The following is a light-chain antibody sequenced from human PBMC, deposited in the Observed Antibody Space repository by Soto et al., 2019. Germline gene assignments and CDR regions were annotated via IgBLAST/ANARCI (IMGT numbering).Light chain of an antibody. CDR2: VEP. Sequence: DLQMTQSPSSLSASVGDRVTITCRASQSISDFFNWYQQKPGKAPKLLIDVEPSLQSGVPSRFSGSGSGTDFTLTISSLQPEDFATYYCQQTYNTPFTFGGGTKVEIK. V-gene: IGKV1-39*01. CDR1: QSISDF. CDR3: QQTYNTPFT. J-gene: IGKJ4*01.